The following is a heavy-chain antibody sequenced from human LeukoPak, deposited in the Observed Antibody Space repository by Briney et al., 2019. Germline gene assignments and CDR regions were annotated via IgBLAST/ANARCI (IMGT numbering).Heavy chain of an antibody. CDR1: GFTFSNAW. D-gene: IGHD1/OR15-1a*01. Sequence: GGSLRLSCAASGFTFSNAWMSWVRQAPGKGLEWVGRIKSKTDGGTTDYAAPVKGRFTISRDDSKNTLYLQMNSLKTEDTAVYYCSSGTLNRDSLGYWGQGTLVTVSS. V-gene: IGHV3-15*01. CDR2: IKSKTDGGTT. CDR3: SSGTLNRDSLGY. J-gene: IGHJ4*02.